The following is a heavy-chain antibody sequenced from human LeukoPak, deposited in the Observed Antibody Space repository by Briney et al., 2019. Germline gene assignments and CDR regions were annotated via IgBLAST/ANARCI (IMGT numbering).Heavy chain of an antibody. CDR2: ISRSGDSF. V-gene: IGHV3-23*01. Sequence: GGSLRLSCATSGFSFNTYAMSWVRQATGKGLDWVSSISRSGDSFYYADYVKGRLTISRDNSKNILYLQMKSLRAGDTAVYYCARDKSVLDGGYEGTFAVWGQGTVVTVSS. CDR1: GFSFNTYA. J-gene: IGHJ3*01. CDR3: ARDKSVLDGGYEGTFAV. D-gene: IGHD5-12*01.